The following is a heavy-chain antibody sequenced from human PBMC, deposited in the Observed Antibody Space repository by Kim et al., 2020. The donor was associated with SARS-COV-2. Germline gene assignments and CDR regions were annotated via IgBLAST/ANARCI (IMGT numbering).Heavy chain of an antibody. J-gene: IGHJ4*02. D-gene: IGHD4-17*01. V-gene: IGHV1-69*01. Sequence: AQKFQGRVTSTADEATSTAYMERSSLRSEDTAVYYCARGADEGVTTGFDYWGQGTLVTVSS. CDR3: ARGADEGVTTGFDY.